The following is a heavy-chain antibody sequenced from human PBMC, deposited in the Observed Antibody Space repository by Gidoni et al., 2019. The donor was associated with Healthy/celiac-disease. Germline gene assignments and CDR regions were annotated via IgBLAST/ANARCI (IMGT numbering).Heavy chain of an antibody. Sequence: QVQLVQSGEEVKKRGSSVKGSWKASGGTFSSDASSGGREAPGQGLEWMGGIIPIFGTANYAQKFPGRVTITADESTRTAYMVLSSLISEDTAVSHCARALAKTYDFWSGYCAYYHGMDVWGHGTTVTVSS. CDR2: IIPIFGTA. CDR3: ARALAKTYDFWSGYCAYYHGMDV. J-gene: IGHJ6*02. D-gene: IGHD3-3*01. V-gene: IGHV1-69*01. CDR1: GGTFSSDA.